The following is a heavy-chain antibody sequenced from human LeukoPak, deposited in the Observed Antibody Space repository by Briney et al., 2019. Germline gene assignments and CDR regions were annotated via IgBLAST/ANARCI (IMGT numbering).Heavy chain of an antibody. Sequence: PGGSLRLSCAASGFTFSDYYMSWIRQAPGKGLEWVSYISSSGSTIYYADSVKGRFTISRDNAKNSLYLQMNSLRAEDTAVYYCARDEVDGDYFGYYYMDVWGKGTTVTISS. CDR1: GFTFSDYY. J-gene: IGHJ6*03. D-gene: IGHD4-17*01. CDR3: ARDEVDGDYFGYYYMDV. CDR2: ISSSGSTI. V-gene: IGHV3-11*01.